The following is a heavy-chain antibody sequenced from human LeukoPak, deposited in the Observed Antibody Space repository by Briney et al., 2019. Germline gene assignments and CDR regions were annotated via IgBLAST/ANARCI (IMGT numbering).Heavy chain of an antibody. D-gene: IGHD5-24*01. V-gene: IGHV1-18*01. Sequence: ASVKVSCKASGYTFTSYGISWVRQAPGQGLEWMGWICAYNGNTNYAQKLQGRVTMSTDTSTSTGYMELRSLRSDDTAVYYCARGLQETLAWLKALSAFDIWGQGTMVTVSS. CDR1: GYTFTSYG. CDR2: ICAYNGNT. CDR3: ARGLQETLAWLKALSAFDI. J-gene: IGHJ3*02.